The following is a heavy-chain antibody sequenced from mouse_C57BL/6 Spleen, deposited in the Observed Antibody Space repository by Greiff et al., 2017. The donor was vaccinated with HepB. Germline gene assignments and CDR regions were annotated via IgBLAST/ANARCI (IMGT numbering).Heavy chain of an antibody. J-gene: IGHJ3*01. V-gene: IGHV2-2*01. CDR1: GFSLTSYG. Sequence: QVQLQQSGPGLVQPSQSLSITCTVSGFSLTSYGVHWVRQSPGKGLEWLGVIWSGGSTDYNAAFISRLSISKDNSKSQVFFKMNSLQADDTAIYYCARNFEDLGRFAYWGQGTLVTVSA. CDR2: IWSGGST. D-gene: IGHD4-1*01. CDR3: ARNFEDLGRFAY.